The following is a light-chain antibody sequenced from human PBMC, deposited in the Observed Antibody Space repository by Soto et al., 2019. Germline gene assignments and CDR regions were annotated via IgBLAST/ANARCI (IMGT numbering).Light chain of an antibody. CDR2: EGS. CDR1: SSDVGSYNL. J-gene: IGLJ2*01. CDR3: CSYAGSPHVV. V-gene: IGLV2-23*01. Sequence: QSALTQPASVSGSPGQSITISCTGTSSDVGSYNLVSWYQQHPGKAPKLMIYEGSKRPSGVSNRFSGSKSGNTASLTISGLQAEDEADYYCCSYAGSPHVVFGGGTKLTVL.